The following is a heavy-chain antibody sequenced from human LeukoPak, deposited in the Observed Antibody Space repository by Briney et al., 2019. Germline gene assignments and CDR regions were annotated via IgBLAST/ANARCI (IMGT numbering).Heavy chain of an antibody. CDR2: INPSGGST. J-gene: IGHJ4*02. D-gene: IGHD3-22*01. Sequence: GASVKVSCKASGYTFTSYYMHWVRQAPGQGLEWMGIINPSGGSTSYAQKFQGRVTMTRDTSTSTVYMELSSLRSEDTAVYYCARTSLGSSGRGGPSNPQEVDYWGQGTLVTVSS. CDR3: ARTSLGSSGRGGPSNPQEVDY. CDR1: GYTFTSYY. V-gene: IGHV1-46*01.